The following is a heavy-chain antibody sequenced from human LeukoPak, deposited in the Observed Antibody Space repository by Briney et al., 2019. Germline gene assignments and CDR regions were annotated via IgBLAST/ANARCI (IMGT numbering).Heavy chain of an antibody. CDR2: INPNSGGT. CDR1: GYTFTNYD. Sequence: ASVKVSCKVSGYTFTNYDIIWVRQASGQGLEWMGWINPNSGGTNYAQKFQGWVTMTRDTSISTPYMELSRLRSDDTAVYYCARGKYSGYDSAFDIWGQGTMVTVSS. J-gene: IGHJ3*02. CDR3: ARGKYSGYDSAFDI. V-gene: IGHV1-2*04. D-gene: IGHD5-12*01.